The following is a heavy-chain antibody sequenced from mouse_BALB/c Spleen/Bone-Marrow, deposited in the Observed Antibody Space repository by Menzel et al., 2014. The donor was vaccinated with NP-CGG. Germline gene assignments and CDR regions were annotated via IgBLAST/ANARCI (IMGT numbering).Heavy chain of an antibody. D-gene: IGHD2-3*01. V-gene: IGHV5-6-3*01. CDR2: INSNGGST. Sequence: DVMLVESGGGLVQPGGSLKLSCAASGFTFSSYGMSWVRQTPDKRLELVATINSNGGSTYYPDSVKGRFTISRDNAKNTLYLQMSSLKSEDTDMYYCARDGYYVFYAMDYWGQGTSVTVSS. J-gene: IGHJ4*01. CDR1: GFTFSSYG. CDR3: ARDGYYVFYAMDY.